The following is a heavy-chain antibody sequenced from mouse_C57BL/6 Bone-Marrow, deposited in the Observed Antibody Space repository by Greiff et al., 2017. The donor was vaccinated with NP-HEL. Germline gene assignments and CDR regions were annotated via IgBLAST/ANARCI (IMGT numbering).Heavy chain of an antibody. J-gene: IGHJ2*01. V-gene: IGHV1-15*01. CDR2: IDPETGGT. CDR3: TRWIYYDSH. Sequence: QVQLKQSGAELVRPGASVTLSCKASGYTFTDYEMHWVKQTPVHGLEWIGAIDPETGGTAYNQKFKGKAILTADKSSSTAYMELRSLTSEDSAVYYCTRWIYYDSHWGQGTTLTVSS. D-gene: IGHD2-4*01. CDR1: GYTFTDYE.